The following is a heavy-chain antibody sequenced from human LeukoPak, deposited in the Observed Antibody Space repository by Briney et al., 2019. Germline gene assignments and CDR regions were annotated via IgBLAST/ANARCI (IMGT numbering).Heavy chain of an antibody. CDR2: IIPILGIA. V-gene: IGHV1-69*04. CDR3: ARDRIAVAGFLDP. D-gene: IGHD6-19*01. Sequence: GASVKVSCKASGGTFSSYAISWVRQAPGQGLEWMGRIIPILGIANYAQKFQGRVTITADKSTSTAYMELSSLRSEDTAVYYCARDRIAVAGFLDPWGQGTLVTVSS. CDR1: GGTFSSYA. J-gene: IGHJ5*02.